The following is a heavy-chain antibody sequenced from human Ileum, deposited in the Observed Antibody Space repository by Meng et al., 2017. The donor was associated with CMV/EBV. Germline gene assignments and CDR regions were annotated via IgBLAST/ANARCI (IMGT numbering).Heavy chain of an antibody. V-gene: IGHV6-1*01. CDR1: GDSVSSKSVT. J-gene: IGHJ4*02. CDR2: TYYRSKWYN. D-gene: IGHD2-2*01. CDR3: ARNIFEDQMLPFDY. Sequence: FPLPPSCPGLVKPSQTLSLTCAISGDSVSSKSVTWNWIRQSPSRGLEWLGRTYYRSKWYNDYAVSVKRRITINPDTSRNHFFLQLSSVSPEDTAVYYCARNIFEDQMLPFDYWGQGTLVTVSS.